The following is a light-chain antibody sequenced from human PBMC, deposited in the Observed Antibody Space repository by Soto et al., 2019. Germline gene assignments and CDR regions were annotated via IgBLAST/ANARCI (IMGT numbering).Light chain of an antibody. Sequence: DIQMTQSPSSLSASLGDRVTITCRATQSISTYLHWYQQKPGKAPRVLIYAASSLQSEVPSRFSGSGAGADFTLTISSLQPEDFATYYCQQTYSFPRTFGGGTKVQIK. J-gene: IGKJ4*01. CDR1: QSISTY. V-gene: IGKV1-39*01. CDR3: QQTYSFPRT. CDR2: AAS.